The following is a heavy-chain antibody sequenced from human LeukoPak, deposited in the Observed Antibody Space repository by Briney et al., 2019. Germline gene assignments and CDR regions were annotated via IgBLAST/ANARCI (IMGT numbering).Heavy chain of an antibody. V-gene: IGHV4-38-2*01. Sequence: PSETLSLTCDVSGYSISSGYYWGWIRQPPGKGLEFIGSMYHSGSTYYNPSLKSRVTISVDTSKNQFSLKLSSVTAADTAVYYCARHTRPTGGLEWLLYPFDYWGQGTLVTVSS. CDR3: ARHTRPTGGLEWLLYPFDY. CDR2: MYHSGST. D-gene: IGHD3-3*01. CDR1: GYSISSGYY. J-gene: IGHJ4*02.